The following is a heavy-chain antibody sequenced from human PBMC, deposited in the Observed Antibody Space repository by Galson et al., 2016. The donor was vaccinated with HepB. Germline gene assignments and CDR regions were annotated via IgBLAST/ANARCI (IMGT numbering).Heavy chain of an antibody. CDR3: ARAWGYYDSSGRFDY. V-gene: IGHV1-46*01. D-gene: IGHD3-22*01. CDR2: INPSGGST. J-gene: IGHJ4*02. Sequence: SVKVSCKASGYTFTSYYMHWVRQAPGQGLEWMGIINPSGGSTSYAQKFQGRVTMTRDTSTSTVYMELSSLRSEDTAVYYCARAWGYYDSSGRFDYWGQGTLVAVSS. CDR1: GYTFTSYY.